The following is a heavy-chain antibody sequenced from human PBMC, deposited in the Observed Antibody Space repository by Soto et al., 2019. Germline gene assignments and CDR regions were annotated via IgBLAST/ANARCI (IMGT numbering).Heavy chain of an antibody. CDR2: ISNIESPI. V-gene: IGHV3-48*01. CDR3: ARDHLWSFDY. J-gene: IGHJ4*02. Sequence: PGGSLRLSCAASRFAFSSYTMNWVRQAPGKGLEWISYISNIESPISYADSVKGRFTISRDNTKDSLYLQMNSLRVEDTAVYYCARDHLWSFDYWAQGILVTVSS. D-gene: IGHD2-21*01. CDR1: RFAFSSYT.